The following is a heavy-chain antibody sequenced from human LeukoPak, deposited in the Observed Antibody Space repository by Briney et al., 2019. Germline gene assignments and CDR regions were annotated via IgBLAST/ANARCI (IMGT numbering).Heavy chain of an antibody. CDR1: GFTFSSYA. CDR3: ARAISDYDASDI. Sequence: GGSLRLSCSASGFTFSSYAMHWVRQAPGKGLEWVSSISSSSNFIYYADSVKGRFTISRDNAKNSLYLQMNSLRAEDTAVYYCARAISDYDASDIWGQGTMVTVSS. V-gene: IGHV3-21*01. D-gene: IGHD4-17*01. CDR2: ISSSSNFI. J-gene: IGHJ3*02.